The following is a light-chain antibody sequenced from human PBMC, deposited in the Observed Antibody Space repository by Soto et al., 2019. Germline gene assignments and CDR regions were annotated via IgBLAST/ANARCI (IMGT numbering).Light chain of an antibody. Sequence: EIVLTQSPATLSLSPGERATLSCRASQSVSSYLAWYQQQPGQAPRLLIYDASNSATGIPARFSGSGSGTDFTLTISSLEPADFAVYYCQQRSNWPFTFGQGTRLEIK. CDR2: DAS. CDR3: QQRSNWPFT. V-gene: IGKV3-11*01. CDR1: QSVSSY. J-gene: IGKJ5*01.